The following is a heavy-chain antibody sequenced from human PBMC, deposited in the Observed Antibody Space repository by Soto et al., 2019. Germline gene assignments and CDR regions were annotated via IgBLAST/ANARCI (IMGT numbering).Heavy chain of an antibody. V-gene: IGHV5-51*01. CDR3: ARIGSSPIGYYYGMDV. CDR2: IYPGDSDT. CDR1: GYSFTSYW. D-gene: IGHD6-6*01. Sequence: PGESLKISCKGSGYSFTSYWIGWVRQMPWKGLEWMGIIYPGDSDTRYSPSFQGQVTISADKSISTAYLQWSSLKASDTAMYYCARIGSSPIGYYYGMDVWGQGTPVTVYS. J-gene: IGHJ6*02.